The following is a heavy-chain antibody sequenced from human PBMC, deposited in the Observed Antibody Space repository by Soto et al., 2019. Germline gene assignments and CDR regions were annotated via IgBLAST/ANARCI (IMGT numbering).Heavy chain of an antibody. CDR1: GFTFNKYN. CDR2: ISSSSSYI. V-gene: IGHV3-21*01. D-gene: IGHD1-26*01. J-gene: IGHJ4*02. Sequence: GGSLRLSCAASGFTFNKYNMNWVRQAPGKGLEWVSSISSSSSYIYYADSVKGRFTISRDNAENSLYLQMNSLRAEDTAVYYCARDSPREWEPRGFDYWGQGTLVTVSS. CDR3: ARDSPREWEPRGFDY.